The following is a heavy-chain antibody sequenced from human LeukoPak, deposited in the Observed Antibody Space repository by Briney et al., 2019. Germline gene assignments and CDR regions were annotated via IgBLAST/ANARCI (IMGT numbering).Heavy chain of an antibody. CDR1: GYTLTELS. V-gene: IGHV1-24*01. D-gene: IGHD4-23*01. J-gene: IGHJ4*02. CDR2: FDPEDGET. Sequence: ASVKVSCKVSGYTLTELSMHWVRQAPGKGLEWMGGFDPEDGETIYAQKFQGRVTMTEDTSTDTAYMELSSLRSEDTAVYYCARDSRVTTVVTHYFDYWGQGTLVTVSS. CDR3: ARDSRVTTVVTHYFDY.